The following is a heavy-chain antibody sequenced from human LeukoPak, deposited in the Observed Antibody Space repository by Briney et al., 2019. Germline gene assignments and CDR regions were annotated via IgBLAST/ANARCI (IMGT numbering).Heavy chain of an antibody. J-gene: IGHJ5*02. V-gene: IGHV4-30-4*07. CDR1: GGSISSGGYS. D-gene: IGHD6-13*01. Sequence: SETLSLTCAVSGGSISSGGYSWSWIRQLPGKAMEFIAYIYYTGNTYFNPSLKSRVTISVDTSKNQFSLKLSSVTAADTAVYYCARVLAAAGNNWFDPWGQGTLVTVSS. CDR3: ARVLAAAGNNWFDP. CDR2: IYYTGNT.